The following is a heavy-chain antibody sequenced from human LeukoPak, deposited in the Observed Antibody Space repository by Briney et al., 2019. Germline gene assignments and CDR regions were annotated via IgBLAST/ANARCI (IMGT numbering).Heavy chain of an antibody. J-gene: IGHJ6*02. CDR1: GFTFSTYW. Sequence: PGGSLRLSCAASGFTFSTYWMHWVRQAPGKGLVWVSRINSDGSSTSYADSVKGRFTISRDNAKNTLYLQMNSLRAEDTAVYYCARDPRYLGGYYYGMDVWGQGTTVTVSS. V-gene: IGHV3-74*01. CDR3: ARDPRYLGGYYYGMDV. CDR2: INSDGSST. D-gene: IGHD3-9*01.